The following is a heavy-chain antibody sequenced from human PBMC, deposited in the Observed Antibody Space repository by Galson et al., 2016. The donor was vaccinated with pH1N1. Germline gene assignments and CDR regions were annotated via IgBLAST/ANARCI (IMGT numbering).Heavy chain of an antibody. Sequence: QSGAEVKKPGESLKISCKGSGYRFTSYWIGWVRQMPGKGLEWMGIIYPGDSDTRYSPSFPDQVTISADSSTTTAHLQWSSLKASDTAIYYCARELGGKFDYWGQGTLVTVSS. V-gene: IGHV5-51*01. CDR3: ARELGGKFDY. CDR2: IYPGDSDT. CDR1: GYRFTSYW. D-gene: IGHD7-27*01. J-gene: IGHJ4*02.